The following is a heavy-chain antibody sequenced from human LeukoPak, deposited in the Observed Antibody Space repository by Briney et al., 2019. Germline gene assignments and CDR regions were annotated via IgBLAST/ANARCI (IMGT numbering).Heavy chain of an antibody. V-gene: IGHV3-23*01. CDR2: ISGSGSST. D-gene: IGHD2-21*02. CDR3: ARPVTAYGMDV. J-gene: IGHJ6*02. CDR1: GFTFSSYA. Sequence: GGSLRLSCAASGFTFSSYAMSWVRQAPGKGLEWVSAISGSGSSTYYADSVKGRFTISRDNAKNSLYLQMNSLRAEDTAVYYCARPVTAYGMDVWGQGTTVTVSS.